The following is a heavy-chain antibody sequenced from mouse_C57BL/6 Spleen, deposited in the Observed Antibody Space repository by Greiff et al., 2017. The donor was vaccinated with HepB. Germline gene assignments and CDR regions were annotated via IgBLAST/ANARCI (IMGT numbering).Heavy chain of an antibody. Sequence: EVQLQQSGPELVKPGASVKISCKASGYTFTDYYMNWVKQSHGKSLEWIGDISPNNGGTSYNQKFKGKATLTVDKSSSTAYMELRSLTSEDSAVYYCASGGYYEYYFDYWGQGTTLTVSS. CDR2: ISPNNGGT. J-gene: IGHJ2*01. CDR3: ASGGYYEYYFDY. D-gene: IGHD2-3*01. V-gene: IGHV1-26*01. CDR1: GYTFTDYY.